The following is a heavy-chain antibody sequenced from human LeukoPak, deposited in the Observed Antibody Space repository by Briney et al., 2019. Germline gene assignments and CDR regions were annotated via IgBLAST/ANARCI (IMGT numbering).Heavy chain of an antibody. CDR3: AKAPLRFIVVVPAAKSKTDY. J-gene: IGHJ4*02. V-gene: IGHV3-23*01. CDR2: ISDSGGGA. D-gene: IGHD2-2*01. CDR1: GFTFSTYA. Sequence: GGSLRLSCAASGFTFSTYAMSWVRQAPGKGLEWVSGISDSGGGAYYADSVKGRFTISRDNSKNTLYLQMNSLRAEDTAVYYCAKAPLRFIVVVPAAKSKTDYWGQGTLVTVSS.